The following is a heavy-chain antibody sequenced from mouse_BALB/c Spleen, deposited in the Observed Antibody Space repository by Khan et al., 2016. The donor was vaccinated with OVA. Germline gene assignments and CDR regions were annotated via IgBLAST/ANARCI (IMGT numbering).Heavy chain of an antibody. V-gene: IGHV2-9*02. CDR3: ARLVDI. Sequence: QVQLKESGPGLVPPSQSLSITCTVSGFSLTSYGVHWVRQPPGKGLEWLGVIWAGGSTNYNSALMSRLSISKDNTTSQAFLKTNSLQTDDRAMYYCARLVDIWGQGTTLTVSS. J-gene: IGHJ2*01. CDR1: GFSLTSYG. D-gene: IGHD1-3*01. CDR2: IWAGGST.